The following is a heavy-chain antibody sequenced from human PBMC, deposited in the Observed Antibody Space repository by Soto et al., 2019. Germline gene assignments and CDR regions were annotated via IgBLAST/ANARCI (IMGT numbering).Heavy chain of an antibody. J-gene: IGHJ4*02. CDR1: GFTFSSHD. CDR3: VKGFWGDY. V-gene: IGHV3-23*01. Sequence: EVHLLESGGGLVQPGGSLRLSCSASGFTFSSHDMIWVRQAPGKGLEWVSGVSGGGITSYADSEKGRFTISRDKSRNTLDLQMNSLRVEDTAVYYCVKGFWGDYWGQGTLVTVSS. D-gene: IGHD3-16*01. CDR2: VSGGGIT.